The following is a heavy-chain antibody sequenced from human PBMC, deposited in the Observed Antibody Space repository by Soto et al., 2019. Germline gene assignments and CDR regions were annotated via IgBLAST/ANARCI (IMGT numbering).Heavy chain of an antibody. J-gene: IGHJ6*02. V-gene: IGHV4-61*01. CDR2: IYYSGST. D-gene: IGHD3-22*01. CDR1: GGSVSSGSYY. Sequence: PSETLSLTCTVSGGSVSSGSYYWSWIRQPPGKGLEWIGYIYYSGSTNYNPSLKSRVTISVDTSKNQFSLKLSSVTAADTAVYYCARDDSSPHYGMDVWGQGTTVTVSS. CDR3: ARDDSSPHYGMDV.